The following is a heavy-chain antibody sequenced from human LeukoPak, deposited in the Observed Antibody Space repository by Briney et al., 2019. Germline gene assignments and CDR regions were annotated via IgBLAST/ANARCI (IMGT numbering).Heavy chain of an antibody. V-gene: IGHV3-48*02. CDR2: VSSLSNTI. D-gene: IGHD2-15*01. CDR1: RFTFTDYS. J-gene: IGHJ4*02. CDR3: ARGLYCSGGSCYLDS. Sequence: PGGSLRLSCAASRFTFTDYSMNWVRQAPGKGLEWVSFVSSLSNTIYYADSVKGRFTISRDNAKNPLYLQMNSLRDEDTAVYYCARGLYCSGGSCYLDSWGQGTLVTVSS.